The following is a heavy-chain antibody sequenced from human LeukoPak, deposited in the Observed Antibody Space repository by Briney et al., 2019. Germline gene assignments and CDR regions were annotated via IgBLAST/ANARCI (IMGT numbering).Heavy chain of an antibody. CDR2: TSAHNDDT. CDR3: ARDWDSRNDYFDP. D-gene: IGHD1-1*01. CDR1: GYTFTTYG. J-gene: IGHJ4*02. V-gene: IGHV1-18*01. Sequence: ASVKVSCKASGYTFTTYGISWVRQAPGQGLEWMGWTSAHNDDTNYAETLQGRLTMTTDISTSTAYMELTSLRSDDTAVYYCARDWDSRNDYFDPWGQGTLVIVSS.